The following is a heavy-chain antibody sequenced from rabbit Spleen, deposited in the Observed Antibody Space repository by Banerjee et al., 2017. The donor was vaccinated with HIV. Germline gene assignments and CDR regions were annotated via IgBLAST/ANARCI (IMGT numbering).Heavy chain of an antibody. D-gene: IGHD8-1*01. J-gene: IGHJ6*01. Sequence: QSLEESGGDLVKPGASLTLTCTASGFSFSSSYYMCWVRQAPGKGLEWIACIDVGSSGSTYFASWAKGRFTISKTSSTTVTLQMTSLTAADTATYFCARDTGSSFSSYGMDLWGPGTLVTVS. V-gene: IGHV1S40*01. CDR3: ARDTGSSFSSYGMDL. CDR1: GFSFSSSYY. CDR2: IDVGSSGST.